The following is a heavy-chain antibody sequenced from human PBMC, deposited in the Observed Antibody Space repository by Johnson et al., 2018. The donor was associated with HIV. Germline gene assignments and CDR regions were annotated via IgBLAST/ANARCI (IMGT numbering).Heavy chain of an antibody. J-gene: IGHJ3*01. CDR3: AKVGGYSYGES. CDR2: INWNGGST. D-gene: IGHD5-18*01. Sequence: VHLVESGGGVVRPGGSLRLSCAASGFTFHDYGMNWVRQTPGKGLEWVSAINWNGGSTTYADSVRGRFTISRDNSKNTLYLQMNSLRAEDTAVYYCAKVGGYSYGESWGQGTMVTVSS. V-gene: IGHV3-20*04. CDR1: GFTFHDYG.